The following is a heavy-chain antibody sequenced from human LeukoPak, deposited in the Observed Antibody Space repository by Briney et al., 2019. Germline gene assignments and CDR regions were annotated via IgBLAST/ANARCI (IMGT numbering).Heavy chain of an antibody. D-gene: IGHD6-25*01. CDR3: ARVAGYLPTRWFDP. CDR1: GESFRGYY. J-gene: IGHJ5*02. Sequence: SETLSLTCVVYGESFRGYYWSWIRQPPGKGLEWIGEINHSGSTNYNPSLKSRVTISVDTSQNQFFLLLTSVTAADTAVYYCARVAGYLPTRWFDPWGQGTHVTVSS. CDR2: INHSGST. V-gene: IGHV4-34*01.